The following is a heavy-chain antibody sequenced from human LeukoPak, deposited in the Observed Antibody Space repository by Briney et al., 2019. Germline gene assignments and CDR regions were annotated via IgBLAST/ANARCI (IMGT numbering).Heavy chain of an antibody. CDR1: GFTFSSYG. CDR2: IWYDGNNE. D-gene: IGHD2-21*02. V-gene: IGHV3-33*08. CDR3: ARDENMVTALLGDAFDL. J-gene: IGHJ3*01. Sequence: PGGSLRLSCAASGFTFSSYGMHWVRQAPGKGLEWVAVIWYDGNNERYADSAKGRFTISRDNSKNTLYLEIDSLRGEDTAVYYCARDENMVTALLGDAFDLWGQGTMVTVSS.